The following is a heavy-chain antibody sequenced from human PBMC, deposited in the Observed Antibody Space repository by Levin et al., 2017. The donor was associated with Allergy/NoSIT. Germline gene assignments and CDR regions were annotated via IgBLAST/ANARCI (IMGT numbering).Heavy chain of an antibody. CDR3: ARFTSGYLLSYFDD. V-gene: IGHV3-74*01. J-gene: IGHJ4*02. Sequence: GGSLRLSCAASGFTFSSYTMHWVRQAPGKGLVWVARINSDGSTISYADSVKGRFTISRDNAKNTLFLQLNSLRAEDTAVYYCARFTSGYLLSYFDDWGQGNLVTVSS. CDR2: INSDGSTI. D-gene: IGHD3-22*01. CDR1: GFTFSSYT.